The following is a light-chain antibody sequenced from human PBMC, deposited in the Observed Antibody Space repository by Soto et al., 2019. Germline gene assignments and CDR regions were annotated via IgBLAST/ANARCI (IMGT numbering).Light chain of an antibody. CDR1: QGISSW. Sequence: DIQMTQSPSALSASVGDRVTITCRGSQGISSWLAWYQQKPGKAPRLLIYKASSLASGVPSRFSGSGSGTALTLTISSLQPEDVATYHCQQQTTFGQGTKVEI. J-gene: IGKJ1*01. CDR3: QQQTT. CDR2: KAS. V-gene: IGKV1-5*03.